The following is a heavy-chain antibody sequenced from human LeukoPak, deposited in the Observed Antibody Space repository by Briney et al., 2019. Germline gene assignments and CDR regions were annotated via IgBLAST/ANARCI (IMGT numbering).Heavy chain of an antibody. CDR1: GFTFNSYA. V-gene: IGHV3-23*01. CDR2: ITDSGGRT. Sequence: GGSLRLSCAASGFTFNSYAMSWVRQAPGKGLEWVASITDSGGRTNYADSVKGRFTISRDTSKNTLYVQLNSLRAEDTAVYYCAKDREGGYCSGGSCSFDYWGQGTLLTVSS. D-gene: IGHD2-15*01. J-gene: IGHJ4*02. CDR3: AKDREGGYCSGGSCSFDY.